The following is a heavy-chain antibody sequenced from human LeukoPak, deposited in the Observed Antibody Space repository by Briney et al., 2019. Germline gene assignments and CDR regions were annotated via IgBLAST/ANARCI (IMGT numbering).Heavy chain of an antibody. J-gene: IGHJ6*02. D-gene: IGHD6-19*01. CDR1: GFTFSSYA. CDR3: ARGTPSSSGWLYYGMDV. Sequence: TGGSLRLSCAASGFTFSSYAMHWVRQAPGKGLEWVAVISYDGSNKYHADSVKGRFTIPRDNSKNTLYLQMNSLRAEDTAVYYCARGTPSSSGWLYYGMDVWGQGTTVTVSS. CDR2: ISYDGSNK. V-gene: IGHV3-30-3*01.